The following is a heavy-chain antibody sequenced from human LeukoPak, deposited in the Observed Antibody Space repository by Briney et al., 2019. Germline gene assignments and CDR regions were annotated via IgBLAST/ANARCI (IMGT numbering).Heavy chain of an antibody. V-gene: IGHV3-23*01. CDR1: GFTFSSYA. Sequence: GGSLRLSCAASGFTFSSYAMSWVRQAPGKGLEWVSAISGSGGSTYYAHSVKGRFTISRDNSKNTLYLQMNSLRAEDTAVYYRAKSQTPYCSSTSCYGYYYYGMDVWGQGTTVTVSS. CDR3: AKSQTPYCSSTSCYGYYYYGMDV. CDR2: ISGSGGST. D-gene: IGHD2-2*01. J-gene: IGHJ6*02.